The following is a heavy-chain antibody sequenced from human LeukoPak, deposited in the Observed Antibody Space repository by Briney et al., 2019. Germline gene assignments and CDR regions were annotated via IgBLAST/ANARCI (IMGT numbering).Heavy chain of an antibody. Sequence: ASVKVSCKASGYTFTGYYIHWVRQAPGQGLELMGRINPNSGDPNYPQKFQGRVTMTRDTSISTAYMEMSSLTSDDTAVYYCARSARHCNNGVCFTDYYIDLWGKGTTVIVSS. CDR2: INPNSGDP. J-gene: IGHJ6*03. CDR3: ARSARHCNNGVCFTDYYIDL. V-gene: IGHV1-2*06. CDR1: GYTFTGYY. D-gene: IGHD2-8*01.